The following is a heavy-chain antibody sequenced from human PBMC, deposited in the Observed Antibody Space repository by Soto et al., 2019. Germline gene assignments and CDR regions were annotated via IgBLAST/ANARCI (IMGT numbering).Heavy chain of an antibody. CDR1: GGSVSSGSYY. Sequence: PSETLSLTCTVSGGSVSSGSYYWSWIRQPPGKGLEWIGYIYYSGSTNYNPSLKSRVTISVDTSKNQFSLKLSSVTAADTAGYYCERYGDHRNRLDPWRQGTLVTGSS. J-gene: IGHJ5*01. D-gene: IGHD4-17*01. CDR2: IYYSGST. CDR3: ERYGDHRNRLDP. V-gene: IGHV4-61*01.